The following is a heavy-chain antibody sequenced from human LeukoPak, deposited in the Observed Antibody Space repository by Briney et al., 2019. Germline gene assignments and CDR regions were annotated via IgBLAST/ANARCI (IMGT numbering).Heavy chain of an antibody. CDR3: ARDGLRFLEWFGPPGDAFDI. D-gene: IGHD3-3*01. CDR1: GFTFSTYV. V-gene: IGHV3-33*01. J-gene: IGHJ3*02. CDR2: ISHDGNTK. Sequence: SGGSLRLSCAGSGFTFSTYVMHRVRQVPGKGLEWVARISHDGNTKFYADSVKGRFTISRDNSKNTLSLEMYSLRAEDTAMYYCARDGLRFLEWFGPPGDAFDIWGQGTMVTVSS.